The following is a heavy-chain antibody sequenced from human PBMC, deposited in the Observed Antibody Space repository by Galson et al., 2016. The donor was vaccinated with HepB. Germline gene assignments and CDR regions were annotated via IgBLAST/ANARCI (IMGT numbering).Heavy chain of an antibody. V-gene: IGHV5-10-1*01. J-gene: IGHJ4*02. Sequence: QSGAEVKKPGESLRISCKGSGYSFTSYWISWVRQMPGKGLEWMGRIDPSASYTNYSPSFQGHVTISADKSMSTAYLQWSSLKASDTAMYYCARHRYYYDSSGYYYALGYWGQGTLVTVSS. CDR3: ARHRYYYDSSGYYYALGY. D-gene: IGHD3-22*01. CDR1: GYSFTSYW. CDR2: IDPSASYT.